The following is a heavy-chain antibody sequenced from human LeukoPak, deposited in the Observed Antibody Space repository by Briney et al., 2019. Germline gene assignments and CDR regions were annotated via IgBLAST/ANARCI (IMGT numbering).Heavy chain of an antibody. CDR1: GFTFDTYW. J-gene: IGHJ4*02. V-gene: IGHV3-74*01. D-gene: IGHD4-23*01. CDR2: IDNDGSDT. Sequence: GGSLRLSCAASGFTFDTYWMHWVRQAPGKGLVWVSRIDNDGSDTDYADFGKGRFTISRDNAKNMLYLQMNSLRAEDTAVYFCARDLRGNRDCWGQGTLVTVSS. CDR3: ARDLRGNRDC.